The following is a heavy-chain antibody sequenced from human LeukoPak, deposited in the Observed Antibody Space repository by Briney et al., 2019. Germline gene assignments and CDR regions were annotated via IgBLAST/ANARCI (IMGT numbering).Heavy chain of an antibody. CDR2: IIPIFGTA. CDR1: GGTFSSYA. J-gene: IGHJ4*02. D-gene: IGHD2-15*01. CDR3: ARGYCSGGSCYPFDY. V-gene: IGHV1-69*06. Sequence: SVKVSCKASGGTFSSYAISWVRQAPGQGLEWMGGIIPIFGTANYAQKFQGRVTITADKSTSTAYMELSSLRFEDTAVYYCARGYCSGGSCYPFDYWGQGTLVTVSS.